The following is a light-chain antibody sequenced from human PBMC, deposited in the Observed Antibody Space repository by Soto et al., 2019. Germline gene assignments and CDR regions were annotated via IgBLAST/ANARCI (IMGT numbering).Light chain of an antibody. V-gene: IGKV3-20*01. CDR3: QQYGGSPIT. CDR1: ESVGSNY. J-gene: IGKJ1*01. Sequence: EIVLTQSPGTLSLSPGXRATLSCRASESVGSNYLAWYQQKPGQAPRLVIFGASTRATGIPDRFSGSGSGSDFTLSISRLEPEDFAVYYCQQYGGSPITFGQGTKVDIK. CDR2: GAS.